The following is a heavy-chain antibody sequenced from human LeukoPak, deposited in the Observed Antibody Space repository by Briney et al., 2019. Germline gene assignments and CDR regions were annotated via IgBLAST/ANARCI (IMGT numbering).Heavy chain of an antibody. CDR1: GGSISSYY. J-gene: IGHJ4*02. V-gene: IGHV4-4*07. CDR2: IQISGNT. D-gene: IGHD6-19*01. Sequence: SETLSLTCTVSGGSISSYYCSWIRQPAGKGLEWIGRIQISGNTNYNPSLKSRATMSVDTFKNQFSLKLTSVTAADTAVYYCASGGVAGRWPLDYWGQGTLVTVSS. CDR3: ASGGVAGRWPLDY.